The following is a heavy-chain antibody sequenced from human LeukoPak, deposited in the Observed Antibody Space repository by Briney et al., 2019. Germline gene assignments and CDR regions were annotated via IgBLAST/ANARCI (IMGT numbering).Heavy chain of an antibody. J-gene: IGHJ6*03. D-gene: IGHD2-15*01. V-gene: IGHV3-74*01. Sequence: GGSLRLSCAASGFTFRNYWMNWARQAPGKGLVWVSHINSDGSGTTYADSVKGRFTISRDNAKNTLYLQMNILRAEDTAVYYCARGDIVGNAYFYYMDVWGKGTTVTVSS. CDR3: ARGDIVGNAYFYYMDV. CDR1: GFTFRNYW. CDR2: INSDGSGT.